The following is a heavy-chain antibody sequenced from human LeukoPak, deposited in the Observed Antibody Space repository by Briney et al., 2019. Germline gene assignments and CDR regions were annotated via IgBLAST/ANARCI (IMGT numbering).Heavy chain of an antibody. D-gene: IGHD5-18*01. CDR1: GFTFTTYL. J-gene: IGHJ4*02. CDR3: VRDGIGGSYYN. V-gene: IGHV3-74*01. CDR2: INTDGTIT. Sequence: GGSLRLSGAASGFTFTTYLMHWVRQAPGQGLLWVSSINTDGTITTYADSVKGRFTISRDNAKNTLYLQMNSLRAEDTAVYYCVRDGIGGSYYNWGQGTLVTVSS.